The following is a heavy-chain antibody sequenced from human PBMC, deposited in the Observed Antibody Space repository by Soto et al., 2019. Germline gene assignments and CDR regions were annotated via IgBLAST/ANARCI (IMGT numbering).Heavy chain of an antibody. Sequence: LRLSCAASGFTFSSYSMNWVRQAPGKGLEWVSSISSSSSYIYYADSVKGRFTISRDNAKNSLYLQMNSLRAEDTAVYYCARGGPPGWFDPWGQGTLVTVSS. J-gene: IGHJ5*02. CDR2: ISSSSSYI. CDR1: GFTFSSYS. V-gene: IGHV3-21*01. CDR3: ARGGPPGWFDP.